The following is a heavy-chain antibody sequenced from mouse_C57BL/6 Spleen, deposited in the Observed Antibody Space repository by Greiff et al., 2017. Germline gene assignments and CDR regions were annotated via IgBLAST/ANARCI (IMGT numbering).Heavy chain of an antibody. D-gene: IGHD1-3*01. CDR3: ARERGSHFDY. Sequence: EVQLVESGGGLVKPGGSLKLSCAASGFTFSSYAMSWVRQTPEKRLEWVATISDGGSYTYYPDNVKGRFTISRDNAKNNLYLQMSHLKSEDTAMYYCARERGSHFDYWGQGTTLTVSS. CDR2: ISDGGSYT. CDR1: GFTFSSYA. V-gene: IGHV5-4*01. J-gene: IGHJ2*01.